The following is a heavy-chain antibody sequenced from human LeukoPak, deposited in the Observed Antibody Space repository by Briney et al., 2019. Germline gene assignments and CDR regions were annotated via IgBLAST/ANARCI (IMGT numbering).Heavy chain of an antibody. V-gene: IGHV3-23*01. CDR2: ISGSGGGT. Sequence: GGSLRLSCAVSGITVSNYGMSWVRQAPGKGLEWVAGISGSGGGTNSADSVKGRFTSSRDNFKNTLYLQMNSLRAEDTAVYFCAKRGVVTRVILVGFHKEAYYFDSWGQGTTVTVSS. D-gene: IGHD2-21*01. CDR3: AKRGVVTRVILVGFHKEAYYFDS. J-gene: IGHJ4*03. CDR1: GITVSNYG.